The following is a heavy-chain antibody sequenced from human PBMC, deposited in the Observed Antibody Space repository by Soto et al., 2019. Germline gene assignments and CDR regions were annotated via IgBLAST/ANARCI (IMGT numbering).Heavy chain of an antibody. D-gene: IGHD1-26*01. CDR1: GGTFSSYA. Sequence: SVKVSCKASGGTFSSYAISWVRQAPGQGLEWMGGIIPIFGTANYAQKFQGRVTITADKSTSTAYMELSSLRSEDTAVYYCAREGGGSYPVNYYYYGMDVWGQGTTVTVSS. J-gene: IGHJ6*02. V-gene: IGHV1-69*06. CDR2: IIPIFGTA. CDR3: AREGGGSYPVNYYYYGMDV.